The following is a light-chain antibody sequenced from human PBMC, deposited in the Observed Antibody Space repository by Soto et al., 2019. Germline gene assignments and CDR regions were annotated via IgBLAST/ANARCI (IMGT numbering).Light chain of an antibody. V-gene: IGKV1-5*01. Sequence: DIQMTQSPSTLSASVGDRVTITCRASQSITIWLAWYQQKPGKAPKLLIFDASSLESGVQSRFSGSGSGKEFTLNISRLQPDDFATYYCQHYNSYSWTFGQGTKVEIK. CDR1: QSITIW. CDR3: QHYNSYSWT. CDR2: DAS. J-gene: IGKJ1*01.